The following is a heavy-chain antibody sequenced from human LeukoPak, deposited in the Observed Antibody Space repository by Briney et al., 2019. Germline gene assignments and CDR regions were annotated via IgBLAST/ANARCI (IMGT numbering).Heavy chain of an antibody. D-gene: IGHD1-7*01. CDR1: RFTFSRSR. CDR3: ATDGNYGLTY. CDR2: IKSDGSSP. V-gene: IGHV3-74*01. Sequence: PGGSLRLSCAASRFTFSRSRMHWVRQAPGKGLVWVSHIKSDGSSPTYADSVKGRFTISRDSTKDMVYLQMNSLRAEDTAVYYCATDGNYGLTYWGRGTLVTVSS. J-gene: IGHJ4*02.